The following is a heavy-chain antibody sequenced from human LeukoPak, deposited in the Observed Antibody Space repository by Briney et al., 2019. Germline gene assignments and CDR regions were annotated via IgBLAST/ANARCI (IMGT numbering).Heavy chain of an antibody. Sequence: GWGLTVSRAASGFTFNVYWMTWVRQAPPTGVEWVATIYQYGSQQYYVALVKGRFPISIDNAENSLFLQMNSLRADDTAVYYCAIEVWFRADSWGQGTLVTVSS. CDR2: IYQYGSQQ. CDR3: AIEVWFRADS. CDR1: GFTFNVYW. D-gene: IGHD3-10*01. V-gene: IGHV3-7*05. J-gene: IGHJ4*02.